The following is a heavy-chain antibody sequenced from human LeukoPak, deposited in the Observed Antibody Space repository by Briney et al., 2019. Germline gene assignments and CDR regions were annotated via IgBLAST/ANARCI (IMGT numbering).Heavy chain of an antibody. CDR1: GYTLTELS. CDR3: ATDLDTIPGFDY. Sequence: ASVKVSCKVSGYTLTELSMHWVRQAPGKGLEWMGGFDPEDGETIYAQKFQGRDTMTEDTSTDTAYMELSSLRSEDTAVYYCATDLDTIPGFDYWGQGTLVTVSS. J-gene: IGHJ4*02. CDR2: FDPEDGET. D-gene: IGHD3/OR15-3a*01. V-gene: IGHV1-24*01.